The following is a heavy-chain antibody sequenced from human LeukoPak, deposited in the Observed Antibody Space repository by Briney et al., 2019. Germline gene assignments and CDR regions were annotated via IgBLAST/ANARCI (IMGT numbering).Heavy chain of an antibody. CDR2: IRYDGSNK. Sequence: GGSLRLSCAASGFTFSSYGMHWVRQAPGKGLEWVAFIRYDGSNKYYADSVKGRFTISRDNSKNTLYLQMNSLRAEDTAVYSCAKDRKQLLDYWGQGTLVTVSS. V-gene: IGHV3-30*02. J-gene: IGHJ4*02. CDR1: GFTFSSYG. CDR3: AKDRKQLLDY. D-gene: IGHD1-1*01.